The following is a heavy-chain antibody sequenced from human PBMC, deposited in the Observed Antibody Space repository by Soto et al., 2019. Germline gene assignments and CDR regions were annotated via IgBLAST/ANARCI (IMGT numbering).Heavy chain of an antibody. CDR1: GGSISSYY. CDR2: IYYSGST. V-gene: IGHV4-59*08. CDR3: ARLVSLPGYFYYYMDV. Sequence: SETLSLTCTVSGGSISSYYWSWIRQPPGKGLECIGYIYYSGSTNYNPSLKSRGTISVDTSKNQFSLKLSSVTAADTAVYYCARLVSLPGYFYYYMDVWGKGTTVTVSS. D-gene: IGHD2-2*01. J-gene: IGHJ6*03.